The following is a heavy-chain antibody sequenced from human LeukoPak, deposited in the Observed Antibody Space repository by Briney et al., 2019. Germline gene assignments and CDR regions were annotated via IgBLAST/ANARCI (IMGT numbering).Heavy chain of an antibody. Sequence: SQTLSLTCTVSGGSISSGSYYWSWLRQPAGKGLEWIVRIYTSGSTNYNPSLKSRVTTSVDTSKNQFSLKLSSVTAADTAVYYCARVPGIAVAGTGQFDYWGQGTLVTVSS. J-gene: IGHJ4*02. D-gene: IGHD6-19*01. CDR2: IYTSGST. V-gene: IGHV4-61*02. CDR3: ARVPGIAVAGTGQFDY. CDR1: GGSISSGSYY.